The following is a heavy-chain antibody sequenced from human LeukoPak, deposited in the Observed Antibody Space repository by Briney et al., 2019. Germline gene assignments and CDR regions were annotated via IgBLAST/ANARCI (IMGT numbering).Heavy chain of an antibody. V-gene: IGHV4-59*08. Sequence: SETLSLTCTVSGASISSYYWSWIRQPPGKGLEWIGYISYSGSTNYNPSLKSRVTISADTSKNQVSLTLSSVTAADTAVYYCARHPELYFFDYWGQGTLVTVSS. CDR3: ARHPELYFFDY. CDR2: ISYSGST. CDR1: GASISSYY. D-gene: IGHD3-10*01. J-gene: IGHJ4*02.